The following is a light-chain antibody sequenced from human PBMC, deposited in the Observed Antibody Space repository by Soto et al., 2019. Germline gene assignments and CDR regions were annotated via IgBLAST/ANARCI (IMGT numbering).Light chain of an antibody. J-gene: IGKJ5*01. CDR1: QNINNY. Sequence: DIHLTQSPGTVSASVGERVAVSCQASQNINNYLNWYQQKPGRAPKLLIYDASNLEAGVPTRFRGSGSGTDFTFTISRLQPEDIATYYCQQYENLPTFGQGTRLEIK. V-gene: IGKV1-33*01. CDR2: DAS. CDR3: QQYENLPT.